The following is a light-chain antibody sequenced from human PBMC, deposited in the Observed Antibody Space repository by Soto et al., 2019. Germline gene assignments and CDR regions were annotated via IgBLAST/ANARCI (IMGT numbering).Light chain of an antibody. V-gene: IGKV3-20*01. Sequence: EIVLTQSPGTLSLSPGEGATVSYRVSQSINSKSLVWYQRKFGQAPRLLIYNTSTRATGIPDRFSGSGSGTDFTLSISGLEPEDFAVYYCQHYGGSFIFGPGTKVDFK. J-gene: IGKJ3*01. CDR2: NTS. CDR1: QSINSKS. CDR3: QHYGGSFI.